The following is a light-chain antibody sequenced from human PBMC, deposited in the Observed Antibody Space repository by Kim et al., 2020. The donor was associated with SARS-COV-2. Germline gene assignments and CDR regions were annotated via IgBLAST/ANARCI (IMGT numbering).Light chain of an antibody. CDR1: QSVTSNY. CDR3: QQYGSSPET. V-gene: IGKV3-20*01. J-gene: IGKJ1*01. Sequence: SPGERATLSCRASQSVTSNYLAWYQQKPGQAPRLLIYGASNRATGIPDRFSGSGSGTDFTLTISRLEPEDFAAYYCQQYGSSPETFGQGTKVDIK. CDR2: GAS.